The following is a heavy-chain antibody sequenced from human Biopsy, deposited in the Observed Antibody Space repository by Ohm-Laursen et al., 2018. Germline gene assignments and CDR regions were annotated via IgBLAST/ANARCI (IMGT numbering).Heavy chain of an antibody. CDR3: VRGRSPATY. J-gene: IGHJ4*02. CDR1: GGSLNFYY. V-gene: IGHV4-59*01. Sequence: PGTLSLTCTVSGGSLNFYYWSWIRQPPGKGLEWIGYMYYSGSTKYSPSLKNRVTASFDTSRNQFSLKLTSMTPADTAVYYCVRGRSPATYWGQGALVIVSS. D-gene: IGHD3-16*01. CDR2: MYYSGST.